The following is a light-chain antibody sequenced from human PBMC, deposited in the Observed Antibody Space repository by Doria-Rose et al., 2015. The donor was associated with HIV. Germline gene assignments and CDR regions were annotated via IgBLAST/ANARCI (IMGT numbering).Light chain of an antibody. CDR1: QNINRF. CDR2: AAS. CDR3: QQSFSTPRT. Sequence: DIRLTQSPSSLSASVGGRVTITCRASQNINRFLNWYQQIPGKVPKVLIYAASSLQSGVPSRFSGSGSGTDFTLTISSLQPEDFATYYCQQSFSTPRTFGQGTKVEIK. V-gene: IGKV1-39*01. J-gene: IGKJ1*01.